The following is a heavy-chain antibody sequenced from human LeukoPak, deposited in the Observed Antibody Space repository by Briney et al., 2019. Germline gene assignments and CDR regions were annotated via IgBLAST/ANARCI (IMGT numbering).Heavy chain of an antibody. J-gene: IGHJ6*02. CDR3: ARDSSSWYGAALPTYYYYGMDV. Sequence: GGSLRLSCAASRFTFSNYWMSWVRQAPGKGLEWVANIKQDGSEKYYVDSVKGRFTISRDNAKNSLYLQMNSLRAGDAAVYYCARDSSSWYGAALPTYYYYGMDVWGQGTTVTVSS. V-gene: IGHV3-7*01. CDR1: RFTFSNYW. D-gene: IGHD6-13*01. CDR2: IKQDGSEK.